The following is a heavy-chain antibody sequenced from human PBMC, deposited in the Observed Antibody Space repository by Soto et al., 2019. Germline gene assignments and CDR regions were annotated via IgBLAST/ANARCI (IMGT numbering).Heavy chain of an antibody. CDR3: AKARGSSWPLNY. V-gene: IGHV3-23*01. J-gene: IGHJ4*02. D-gene: IGHD6-13*01. Sequence: LRLSCAASGFTFSSYAMIWVRQAPGKGLEWVSAISGSGGSTYYADSVKGRFTISRDNSKNTLYLQMNSLRAEDTAVYYCAKARGSSWPLNYWGQGTLVTVSS. CDR1: GFTFSSYA. CDR2: ISGSGGST.